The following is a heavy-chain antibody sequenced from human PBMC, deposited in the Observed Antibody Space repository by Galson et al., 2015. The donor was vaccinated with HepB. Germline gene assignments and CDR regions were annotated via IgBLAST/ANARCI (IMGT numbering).Heavy chain of an antibody. CDR3: ARDPSNYDFWSGRRSEYFQH. V-gene: IGHV3-30-3*01. CDR1: GFTFSSYA. J-gene: IGHJ1*01. CDR2: ISYDGSNK. Sequence: SLRLSCAASGFTFSSYAMHWVRQAPGKGLEWVAVISYDGSNKYYADSVKGRFTISRDNSKNTLYLQMSSLRAEDTAVYYCARDPSNYDFWSGRRSEYFQHWGQGTLVTVSS. D-gene: IGHD3-3*01.